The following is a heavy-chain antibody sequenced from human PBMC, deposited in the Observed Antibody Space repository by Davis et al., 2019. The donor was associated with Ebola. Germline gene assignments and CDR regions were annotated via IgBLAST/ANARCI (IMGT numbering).Heavy chain of an antibody. Sequence: GESLKISCAAPGFTFSSYAMHWVRQAPGKGLEWVAFIRYDGSNKYYADSVKGRFTISRDNSKNTLYLQMNSLRAEDTAVYYCARRADYWGQGTLVTVSS. CDR2: IRYDGSNK. CDR1: GFTFSSYA. CDR3: ARRADY. V-gene: IGHV3-30*02. J-gene: IGHJ4*02.